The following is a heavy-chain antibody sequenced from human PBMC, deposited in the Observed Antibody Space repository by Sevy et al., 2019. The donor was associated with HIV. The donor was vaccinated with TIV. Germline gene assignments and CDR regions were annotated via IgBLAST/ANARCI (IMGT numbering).Heavy chain of an antibody. CDR1: GFTLSTYA. CDR2: IRGSDGST. Sequence: GRSLRLSCEASGFTLSTYAMSWVRQPPGKGLEWVSGIRGSDGSTEYADSVKGRFTISTDKSKNTLYVQMNSLRAEDTAVYYCAKVRCGSACFYAMDVWGQGTTVTVSS. D-gene: IGHD2-21*01. J-gene: IGHJ6*02. CDR3: AKVRCGSACFYAMDV. V-gene: IGHV3-23*01.